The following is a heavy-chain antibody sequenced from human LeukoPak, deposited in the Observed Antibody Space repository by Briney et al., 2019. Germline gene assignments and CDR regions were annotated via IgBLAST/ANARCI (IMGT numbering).Heavy chain of an antibody. J-gene: IGHJ5*02. CDR3: ATNKDGAA. Sequence: GGSLRLSCAASGFTFSSYGMNWVRQAPGQGLEWVSYISGSGSTIYYADSVKGRFTMSRDNAKNSLYLQMNSLRVEDTAFYYCATNKDGAAWGQGTLVTVSS. CDR1: GFTFSSYG. V-gene: IGHV3-48*01. CDR2: ISGSGSTI. D-gene: IGHD5-24*01.